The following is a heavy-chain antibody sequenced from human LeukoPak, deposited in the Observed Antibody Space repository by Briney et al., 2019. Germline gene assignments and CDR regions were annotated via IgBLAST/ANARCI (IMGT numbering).Heavy chain of an antibody. Sequence: GASVKVSCKASGGTFSSYAISWVRQAPGQGLEWMGRIIPILGIANYAQKFQGRVTITADKSTSTAYMELSSLRSEDTAVYYCARPNGPYYYGNSGHYLVYWGQGTQVTVSS. CDR2: IIPILGIA. CDR1: GGTFSSYA. CDR3: ARPNGPYYYGNSGHYLVY. D-gene: IGHD3-22*01. J-gene: IGHJ4*02. V-gene: IGHV1-69*04.